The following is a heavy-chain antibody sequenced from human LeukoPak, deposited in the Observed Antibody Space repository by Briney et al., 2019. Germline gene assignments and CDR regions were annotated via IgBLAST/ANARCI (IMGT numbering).Heavy chain of an antibody. CDR3: AKPIGSGAGVYYVDY. V-gene: IGHV1-46*01. D-gene: IGHD2-15*01. J-gene: IGHJ4*02. Sequence: ASVKVSCKASGYTFTSYYMHWVRQAPGQGLEWMGVINPSSGSTSYAQNFQGRVTMTRDTSTSTVYMELSSLRSEDTAMFYCAKPIGSGAGVYYVDYWGQGTLVTVSS. CDR1: GYTFTSYY. CDR2: INPSSGST.